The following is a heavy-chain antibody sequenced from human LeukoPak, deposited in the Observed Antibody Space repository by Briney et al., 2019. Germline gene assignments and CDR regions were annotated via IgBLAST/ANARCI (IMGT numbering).Heavy chain of an antibody. CDR3: ARYRVITNDYFDS. CDR2: ISNSGNTI. J-gene: IGHJ4*02. V-gene: IGHV3-11*01. CDR1: GFTFGDYY. D-gene: IGHD3-16*01. Sequence: GGSLRLSCAASGFTFGDYYMTWIRQAPGKGLEWVSYISNSGNTIKEADSVKGRFTISRDNAQNSLFLQMKSLRAEDTAVYYCARYRVITNDYFDSWGQGTLVTISS.